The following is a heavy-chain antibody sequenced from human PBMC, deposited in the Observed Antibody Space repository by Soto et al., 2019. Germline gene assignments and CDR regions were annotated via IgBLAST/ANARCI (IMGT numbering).Heavy chain of an antibody. CDR3: VKGVDFWSGYYIPVWFDP. D-gene: IGHD3-3*01. J-gene: IGHJ5*02. Sequence: PGGSLRLSCSASGLTFSSYAMHWVRQAPGKGLEYVSAISSNGGSTYYADSVKGRFTISRDNSKNTLYLQMSSLRAEDTAVYYCVKGVDFWSGYYIPVWFDPWVQGSLVTVSS. CDR1: GLTFSSYA. V-gene: IGHV3-64D*08. CDR2: ISSNGGST.